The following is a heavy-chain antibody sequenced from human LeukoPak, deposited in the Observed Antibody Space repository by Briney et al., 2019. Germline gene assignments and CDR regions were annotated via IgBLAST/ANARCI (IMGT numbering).Heavy chain of an antibody. D-gene: IGHD7-27*01. CDR2: IYSDGSRT. CDR3: ARGIRSDWHILGNDYFYYYMDV. J-gene: IGHJ6*03. V-gene: IGHV3-74*01. CDR1: GFTFSSYW. Sequence: GGSLRLSCAASGFTFSSYWMHWVRQAPGKGLVCVSRIYSDGSRTNYADSVKGRFTISRDNAKNSLYLQMNSLRAEDTAVYFCARGIRSDWHILGNDYFYYYMDVWGKGTTVTVSS.